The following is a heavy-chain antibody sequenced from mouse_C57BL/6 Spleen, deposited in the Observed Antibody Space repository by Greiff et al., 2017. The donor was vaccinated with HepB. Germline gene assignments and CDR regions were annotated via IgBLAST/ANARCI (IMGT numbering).Heavy chain of an antibody. D-gene: IGHD2-3*01. CDR3: ARGDGYSSYYFDY. J-gene: IGHJ2*01. CDR2: ISSGSSTI. CDR1: GFTFSDYG. Sequence: DVKLVESGGGLVKPGGSLKLSCAASGFTFSDYGMHWVRQAPEKGLEWVAYISSGSSTIYYADTVKGRFTISRDNAKNTLFLQMTSLRSEDTAMYYCARGDGYSSYYFDYWGQGTTLTVSS. V-gene: IGHV5-17*01.